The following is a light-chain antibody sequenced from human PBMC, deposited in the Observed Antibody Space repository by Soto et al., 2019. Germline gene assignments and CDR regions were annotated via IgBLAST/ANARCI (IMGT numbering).Light chain of an antibody. CDR3: QQYGSSPSWT. J-gene: IGKJ1*01. CDR2: GAS. V-gene: IGKV3-20*01. CDR1: QSVSSN. Sequence: EIVMTQSPVTLSVSPAEIATPSCRASQSVSSNLAWYQQKPGQAPRLLIYGASSRATGIPDRFSGSGSGTDFTLTISRLEPEDFAVYYCQQYGSSPSWTFGQGTKVDIK.